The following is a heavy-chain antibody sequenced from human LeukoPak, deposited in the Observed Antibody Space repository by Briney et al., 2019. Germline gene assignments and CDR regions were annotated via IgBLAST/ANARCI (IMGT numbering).Heavy chain of an antibody. D-gene: IGHD6-13*01. CDR3: ATSSRTYSSTDY. CDR1: GGTFSSYA. V-gene: IGHV1-69*11. J-gene: IGHJ4*02. CDR2: IIPILGSA. Sequence: SVKVSCKASGGTFSSYAISWVRQAPGQGLEWMGWIIPILGSANYAQSFQGRVTMTADESTSTAYMELSSLRSEDTAVYYCATSSRTYSSTDYWGQGTLVTVSS.